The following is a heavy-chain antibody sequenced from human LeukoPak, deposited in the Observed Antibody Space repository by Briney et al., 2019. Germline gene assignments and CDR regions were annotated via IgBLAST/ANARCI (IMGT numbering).Heavy chain of an antibody. CDR1: GYTFTGYY. V-gene: IGHV1-69*06. CDR2: IIPIFGTA. CDR3: ARGPIVGNWFDP. D-gene: IGHD3-16*02. J-gene: IGHJ5*02. Sequence: SVKVSCKASGYTFTGYYMHWVRQAPGQGLEWMGGIIPIFGTANYAQKFQGRVTITADKSTSTAYMELSSLRSEDTAVYYCARGPIVGNWFDPWGQGTLVTVSS.